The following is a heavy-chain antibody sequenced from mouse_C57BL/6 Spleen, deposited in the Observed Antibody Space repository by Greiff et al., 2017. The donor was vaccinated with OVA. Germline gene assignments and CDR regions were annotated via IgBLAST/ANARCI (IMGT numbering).Heavy chain of an antibody. D-gene: IGHD1-1*01. J-gene: IGHJ1*03. CDR2: IYPGSGST. Sequence: VQLQQSGAELVKPGASVKMSCKASGYTFTSYWITWVKQRPGQGLEWIGDIYPGSGSTNYNEKFKSKATLTVDTSSSTAYMQLSSLTSEDSAVYYCARSEGYYGSRPSWYFDVWGTGTTVTVSS. CDR3: ARSEGYYGSRPSWYFDV. CDR1: GYTFTSYW. V-gene: IGHV1-55*01.